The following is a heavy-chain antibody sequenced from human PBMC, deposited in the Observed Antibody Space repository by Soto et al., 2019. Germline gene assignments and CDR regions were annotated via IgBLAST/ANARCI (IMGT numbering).Heavy chain of an antibody. D-gene: IGHD4-17*01. CDR3: AKDGASYGDPTTGIVY. CDR2: ISLNSCSI. J-gene: IGHJ4*02. CDR1: GFTFDDYA. V-gene: IGHV3-9*01. Sequence: GGSLRLSCAASGFTFDDYAMHWVRQAPGKGLEWVSGISLNSCSIVYADSVKGRFTISRDNAKNSLYLQMNSLRAEDTALYYCAKDGASYGDPTTGIVYWGQGTLVTVSS.